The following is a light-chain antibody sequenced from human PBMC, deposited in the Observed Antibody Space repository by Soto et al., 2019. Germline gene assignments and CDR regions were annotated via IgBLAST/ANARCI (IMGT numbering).Light chain of an antibody. V-gene: IGKV1-5*01. CDR1: QSISSW. CDR3: QQYNSYSWT. Sequence: GDRVTITCLASQSISSWLAWYQQKPGKAPKLLIYDASSLESGGPSRFSGSGSGTEFTLTISSLQPDDFATYYCQQYNSYSWTFGQGTKVEIK. CDR2: DAS. J-gene: IGKJ1*01.